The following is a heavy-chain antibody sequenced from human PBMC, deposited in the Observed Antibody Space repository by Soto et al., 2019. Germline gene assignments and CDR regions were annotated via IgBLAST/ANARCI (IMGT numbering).Heavy chain of an antibody. D-gene: IGHD6-13*01. CDR2: VYNSGST. J-gene: IGHJ4*02. V-gene: IGHV4-59*01. Sequence: PSETLSLTCTVSGGSIIRNYWTWIRQPPGKGLEWIGYVYNSGSTNYNPSLKSRVTISEDTSKSQFSLKVNSMTAADTAVYYCARYRREAVAGYALDNWGQGILVTVSS. CDR1: GGSIIRNY. CDR3: ARYRREAVAGYALDN.